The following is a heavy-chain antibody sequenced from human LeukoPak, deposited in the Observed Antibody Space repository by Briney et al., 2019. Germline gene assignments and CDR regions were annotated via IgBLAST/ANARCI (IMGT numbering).Heavy chain of an antibody. J-gene: IGHJ4*02. CDR1: GYTFTSYA. V-gene: IGHV1-2*02. Sequence: ASVKVSCKASGYTFTSYAMNWVRQAPGQGLEWMGWINPNSGGTNYAQKFQGRVTMTRDTSISTAYMELSRLRSDDTAVYYCASMAGATDFDYWGQGTLVTVSS. CDR3: ASMAGATDFDY. CDR2: INPNSGGT. D-gene: IGHD1-26*01.